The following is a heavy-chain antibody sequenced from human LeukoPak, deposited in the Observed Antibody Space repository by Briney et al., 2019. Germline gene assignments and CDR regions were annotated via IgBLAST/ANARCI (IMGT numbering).Heavy chain of an antibody. J-gene: IGHJ4*02. CDR2: INPNSGGT. V-gene: IGHV1-2*02. D-gene: IGHD3-22*01. Sequence: ASVKVSCKASGYTFTGYYMHWVRQAPGQGLEWMGWINPNSGGTNYAQKFQGRGTMTRDTSISTAYMELSRLRSDDTAVYYCARGRGITMIVTGTYWGQGTLVTAYS. CDR3: ARGRGITMIVTGTY. CDR1: GYTFTGYY.